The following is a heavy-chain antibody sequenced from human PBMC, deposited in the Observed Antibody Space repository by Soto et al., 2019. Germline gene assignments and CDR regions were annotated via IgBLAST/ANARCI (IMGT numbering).Heavy chain of an antibody. J-gene: IGHJ6*02. CDR1: GFTFSSYE. CDR2: ISSSGSTI. V-gene: IGHV3-48*03. CDR3: ARRLVVPAATPSLGMDV. D-gene: IGHD2-2*01. Sequence: EVQLVESGGGLVQPGGSLRLSCAASGFTFSSYEMNWVRQAPGKGREWVSYISSSGSTIYYADSVKGRFTISRDNAKNSLYLQMNSLRAEDTAVYYCARRLVVPAATPSLGMDVWGQGTTVTVSS.